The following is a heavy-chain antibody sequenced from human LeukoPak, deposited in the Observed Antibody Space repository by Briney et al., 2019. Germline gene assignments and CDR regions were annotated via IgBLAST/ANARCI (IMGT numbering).Heavy chain of an antibody. CDR3: ARALWLGSLRSPFAGY. CDR2: INPNSGGT. D-gene: IGHD3-10*01. J-gene: IGHJ4*02. V-gene: IGHV1-2*02. CDR1: GYTFTGYY. Sequence: GASVKVSCKASGYTFTGYYMHWVRQAPGQGLEWMGWINPNSGGTNYAQKFQGRVTMTRDTSISTAYMELSRLRSDDTAVYYCARALWLGSLRSPFAGYWGQGTLVTVSS.